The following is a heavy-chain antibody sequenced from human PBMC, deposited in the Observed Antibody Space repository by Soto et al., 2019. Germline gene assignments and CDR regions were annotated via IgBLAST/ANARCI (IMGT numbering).Heavy chain of an antibody. CDR2: ISGGGSTT. J-gene: IGHJ1*01. V-gene: IGHV3-23*01. D-gene: IGHD6-13*01. CDR3: ARDQAAGGTISRYFQD. Sequence: EVQLLESGGGLVQPEGSLRLSCEASGFTFSSYAMSWVRQAPGKGLEWVSGISGGGSTTYYADSVKGRFTISRDNSKNTLYLHVNSLRAEDTAVYYCARDQAAGGTISRYFQDWGQGTLVTVSS. CDR1: GFTFSSYA.